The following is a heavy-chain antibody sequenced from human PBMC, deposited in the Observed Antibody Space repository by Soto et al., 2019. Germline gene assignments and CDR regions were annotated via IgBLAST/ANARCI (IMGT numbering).Heavy chain of an antibody. CDR2: INPNSGGT. D-gene: IGHD6-19*01. V-gene: IGHV1-2*04. J-gene: IGHJ2*01. CDR3: ARDGYSSGWYRYFDL. Sequence: QVQLVQSGAEVKKPGASVKVSCKASGYTFTGYYMHWVRQAPGQGLEWMGWINPNSGGTNYAQKFQGWVTMTRHTSISTAYMELSRLRSDDTAVYYCARDGYSSGWYRYFDLWGRGTLVTVSS. CDR1: GYTFTGYY.